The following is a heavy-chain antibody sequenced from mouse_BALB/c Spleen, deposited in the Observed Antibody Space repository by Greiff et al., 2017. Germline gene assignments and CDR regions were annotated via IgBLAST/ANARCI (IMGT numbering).Heavy chain of an antibody. Sequence: EVQGVESGGGLVQPGGSRKLSCAASGFTFSSFGMHWVRQAPEKGLEWVAYISSGSSTIYYADTVKGRFTISRDNPKNTLFLQMTSLRSEDTAMYYCAGTTRSYYAMDYWGQGTSVTVSS. V-gene: IGHV5-17*02. CDR1: GFTFSSFG. CDR2: ISSGSSTI. CDR3: AGTTRSYYAMDY. J-gene: IGHJ4*01. D-gene: IGHD1-1*01.